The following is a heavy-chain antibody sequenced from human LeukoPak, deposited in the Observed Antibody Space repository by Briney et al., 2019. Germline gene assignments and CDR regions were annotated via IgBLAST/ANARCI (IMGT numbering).Heavy chain of an antibody. CDR2: INPNSGGT. J-gene: IGHJ4*02. V-gene: IGHV1-2*06. CDR1: GYTFTGYY. D-gene: IGHD6-6*01. Sequence: GASVTVSCKASGYTFTGYYMHWVRQAPGQGLEWMGRINPNSGGTNYAQKFQGRVTMTRDTSISTAYMELSRLRSDDTAVYYCARGGLNPNRIAAQNPNFDYWGQGTLVTVSS. CDR3: ARGGLNPNRIAAQNPNFDY.